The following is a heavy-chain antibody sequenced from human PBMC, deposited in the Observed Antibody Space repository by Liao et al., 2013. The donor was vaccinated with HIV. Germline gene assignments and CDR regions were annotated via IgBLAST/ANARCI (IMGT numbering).Heavy chain of an antibody. CDR2: IDHSGST. V-gene: IGHV4-34*01. CDR3: AAVPYSSGWYINAFAL. J-gene: IGHJ3*01. D-gene: IGHD6-19*01. Sequence: QAQLQQWGAGLLKPSETLTLTCRVYGGSFRGYYWNWIRQSPGKGLEWIGEIDHSGSTNYRASLKSRVTLSLDPSKTQFYLKLNSVTAADTAVYYCAAVPYSSGWYINAFALWGQGTMVTVSS. CDR1: GGSFRGYY.